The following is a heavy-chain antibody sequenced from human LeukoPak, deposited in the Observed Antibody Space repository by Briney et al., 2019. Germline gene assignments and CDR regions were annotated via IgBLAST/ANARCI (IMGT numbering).Heavy chain of an antibody. V-gene: IGHV4-61*01. J-gene: IGHJ3*02. CDR1: GGSVSSGSYY. CDR3: AKTVRQWLANDAFAI. D-gene: IGHD6-19*01. Sequence: SETLSLTCTVSGGSVSSGSYYWTWIRQPPGKGLEWIGYIYSSGSTNYNPSLMSRVTISVDTSKNQFSLKLTSVTAADTAVYYCAKTVRQWLANDAFAIWGQGTMVTVSS. CDR2: IYSSGST.